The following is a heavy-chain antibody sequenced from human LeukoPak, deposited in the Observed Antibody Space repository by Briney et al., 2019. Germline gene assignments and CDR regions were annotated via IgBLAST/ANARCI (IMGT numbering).Heavy chain of an antibody. CDR2: ISSSSSYI. CDR1: GFTFSSYS. CDR3: ASLQGDLYGSGSFDY. D-gene: IGHD3-10*01. J-gene: IGHJ4*02. Sequence: GGSLGLSCAASGFTFSSYSMNWVRQAPGKGLEWVSSISSSSSYIYCADSVKGRFTISRDNAKNSLYLQMNSLRAEDTAVYYCASLQGDLYGSGSFDYWGQGTLVTVSS. V-gene: IGHV3-21*01.